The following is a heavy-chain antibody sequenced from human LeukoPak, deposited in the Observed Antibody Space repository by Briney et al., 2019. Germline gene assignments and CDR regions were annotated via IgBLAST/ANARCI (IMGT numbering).Heavy chain of an antibody. CDR1: GFTFSNAW. D-gene: IGHD2-2*01. CDR2: IKSKTDGGTT. Sequence: PGGARRLSCAASGFTFSNAWMSWVRQAPGKGLEWVGRIKSKTDGGTTDYAAPVKGRFTISRDVSKNTLYLQMNSLKTEDTAVYYCTTIRGYCSSTSCYALDYWGQGTLVTVSS. J-gene: IGHJ4*02. CDR3: TTIRGYCSSTSCYALDY. V-gene: IGHV3-15*01.